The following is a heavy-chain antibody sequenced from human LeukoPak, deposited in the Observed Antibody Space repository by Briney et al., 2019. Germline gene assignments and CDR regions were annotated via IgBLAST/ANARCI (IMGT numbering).Heavy chain of an antibody. D-gene: IGHD2-2*01. CDR3: ARDYCTTTRCYPNYFDY. CDR2: IYYNGTT. CDR1: GVSIRSGGYY. V-gene: IGHV4-31*03. Sequence: SQTLSLTCTVSGVSIRSGGYYWTRIRQHPGKGLEWIGYIYYNGTTYYNPSLKSGVTISVDTSKNQFSLKLSSVTAADTAVYYCARDYCTTTRCYPNYFDYWGQGTLVTVSS. J-gene: IGHJ4*02.